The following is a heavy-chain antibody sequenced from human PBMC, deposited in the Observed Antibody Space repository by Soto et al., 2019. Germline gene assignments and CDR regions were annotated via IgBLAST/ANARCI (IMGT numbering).Heavy chain of an antibody. D-gene: IGHD3-3*01. CDR1: GGSISSGDYY. J-gene: IGHJ5*02. CDR2: IYYSGST. V-gene: IGHV4-30-4*01. Sequence: PLETLSLTCTVSGGSISSGDYYWSWIRQPPGKGQEWIGNIYYSGSTYYNQSLKNRVTISVDTSKNQFSLKLSSVTAADTAVYYCARVTNRDFWSGYYRTNNNWFDPWGQGTLVTVSS. CDR3: ARVTNRDFWSGYYRTNNNWFDP.